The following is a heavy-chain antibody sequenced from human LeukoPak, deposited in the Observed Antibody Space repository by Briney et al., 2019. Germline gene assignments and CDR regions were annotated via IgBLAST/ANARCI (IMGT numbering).Heavy chain of an antibody. V-gene: IGHV4-31*03. CDR2: IYYSGST. CDR3: ARDAALGRRALLDY. J-gene: IGHJ4*02. D-gene: IGHD6-6*01. Sequence: PSETLSLTCTVSGGSISSGGYYWSWIRQHPGKGLEWIGYIYYSGSTYYNPSLKSRVTISVDTSKNQFSLKLSSVTAADTAVYYCARDAALGRRALLDYWGQGTLVTVSS. CDR1: GGSISSGGYY.